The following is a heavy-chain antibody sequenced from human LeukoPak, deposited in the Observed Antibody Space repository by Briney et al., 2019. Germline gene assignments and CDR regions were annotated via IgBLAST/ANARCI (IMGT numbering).Heavy chain of an antibody. CDR2: ISSSGSTK. V-gene: IGHV3-48*03. CDR1: GFALSSYE. Sequence: GGSLRLSCAASGFALSSYEMNWVRQAPGKGLEWVSYISSSGSTKYYADSVKGRFTISRDNAENSLYLQMNSLRAEDTAVYYCARRYCSSTSCTLDYWGQGTLVTVSS. D-gene: IGHD2-2*01. J-gene: IGHJ4*02. CDR3: ARRYCSSTSCTLDY.